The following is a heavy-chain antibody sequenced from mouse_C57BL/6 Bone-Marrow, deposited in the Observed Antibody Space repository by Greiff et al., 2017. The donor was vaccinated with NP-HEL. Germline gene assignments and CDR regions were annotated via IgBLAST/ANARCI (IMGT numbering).Heavy chain of an antibody. CDR1: GFSLTSYG. D-gene: IGHD2-4*01. J-gene: IGHJ4*01. V-gene: IGHV2-5*01. CDR3: AKSVVYDYDEEAMDY. CDR2: IWRGGST. Sequence: VKLMESGPGLVQPSQSLSITCTVSGFSLTSYGVHWVRQSPGKGLEWLGVIWRGGSTDYNAAFMSRLSITKDNSKSQVFFKMNSLQADDTAIYYCAKSVVYDYDEEAMDYWGQGTSVTVSS.